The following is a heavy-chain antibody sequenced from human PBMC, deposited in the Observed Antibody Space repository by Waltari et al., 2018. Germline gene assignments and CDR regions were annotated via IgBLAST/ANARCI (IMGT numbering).Heavy chain of an antibody. J-gene: IGHJ4*02. D-gene: IGHD3-10*01. CDR3: AKGRGRGGYFDY. Sequence: EVHLVESGGGLVQPVRSLRLSCAASGFTFDDYSMHWVRQAPGKGLEWVSGISWNSGSIGYADSVKGRFTISRDNAKNSLERQMNSLRAEDTALYYCAKGRGRGGYFDYWGQGTLVTVSS. V-gene: IGHV3-9*01. CDR1: GFTFDDYS. CDR2: ISWNSGSI.